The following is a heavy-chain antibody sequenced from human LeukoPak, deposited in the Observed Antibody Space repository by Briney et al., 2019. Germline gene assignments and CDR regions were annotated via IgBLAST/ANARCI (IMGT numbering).Heavy chain of an antibody. CDR3: AREFHYYDSSGGDFDY. D-gene: IGHD3-22*01. CDR1: GFTFSDYY. J-gene: IGHJ4*02. Sequence: GGSLRLSRAASGFTFSDYYMSWIRPAPGKGLEWVSYISSSGSTIYYADSVKGRFTTSRDNAKNSLYLQMNSLRAEDTAVYYCAREFHYYDSSGGDFDYWGQGTLVTVSS. CDR2: ISSSGSTI. V-gene: IGHV3-11*01.